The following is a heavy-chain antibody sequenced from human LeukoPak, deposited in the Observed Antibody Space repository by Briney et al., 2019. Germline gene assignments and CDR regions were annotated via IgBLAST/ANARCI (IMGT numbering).Heavy chain of an antibody. CDR1: GYTFTGYY. CDR3: AREILEGSSTSCYALCYYYYMDV. D-gene: IGHD2-2*01. V-gene: IGHV1-2*02. CDR2: INPNSGGT. Sequence: ASVKVSCKASGYTFTGYYMHWVRQAPGQGLEWMGWINPNSGGTNYAQKFQGRVTMTRDTSISTAYMVLSRLRSDDTAVYYCAREILEGSSTSCYALCYYYYMDVWGKGTTVTISS. J-gene: IGHJ6*03.